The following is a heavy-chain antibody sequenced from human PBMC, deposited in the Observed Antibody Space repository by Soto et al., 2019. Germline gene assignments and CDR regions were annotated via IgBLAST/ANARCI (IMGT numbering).Heavy chain of an antibody. CDR1: GFTFSSYS. CDR3: ARDRYNWNYPTRFGP. D-gene: IGHD1-7*01. J-gene: IGHJ5*02. CDR2: ISSSSSYI. Sequence: GGSLRLSCAASGFTFSSYSMNWVRQAPGKGLEWVSSISSSSSYIYYADSVKGRFTISRDNAKNSLYLQMNSLRAEDTAVYYCARDRYNWNYPTRFGPWGQGTLVTVSS. V-gene: IGHV3-21*01.